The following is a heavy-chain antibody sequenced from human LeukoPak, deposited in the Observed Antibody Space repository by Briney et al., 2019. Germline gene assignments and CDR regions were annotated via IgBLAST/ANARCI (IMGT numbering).Heavy chain of an antibody. CDR2: ISSSGSTI. CDR3: ARGLVPAASREGFDP. V-gene: IGHV3-11*01. D-gene: IGHD2-2*01. J-gene: IGHJ5*02. Sequence: GGSLRLSCAASGFTFSDYYMSWIRQAPGKGLEWVSYISSSGSTIYYADSVKGRFTISRDNAKNSLYLQMSSLRAEDTAVYYCARGLVPAASREGFDPWGQGTLVTVSS. CDR1: GFTFSDYY.